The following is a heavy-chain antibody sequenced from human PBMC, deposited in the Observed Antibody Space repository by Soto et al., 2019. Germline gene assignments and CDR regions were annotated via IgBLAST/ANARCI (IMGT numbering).Heavy chain of an antibody. V-gene: IGHV1-18*01. Sequence: QVQLVQSGAEVKKPGASVKVSCKASGYTFNNYGISWVRQAPGQGLEWMGWIGPYNGNTDHAQNFQGRVTMTTDTFSTAAYMGLGSRRACDTPLCYCARCYCGVGSCYTCWHFDLWVRGTLVTVSS. CDR3: ARCYCGVGSCYTCWHFDL. CDR1: GYTFNNYG. J-gene: IGHJ2*01. CDR2: IGPYNGNT. D-gene: IGHD2-15*01.